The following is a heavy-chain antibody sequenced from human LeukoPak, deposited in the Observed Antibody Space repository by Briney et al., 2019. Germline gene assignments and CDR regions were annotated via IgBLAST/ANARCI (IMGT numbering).Heavy chain of an antibody. CDR1: GGSISSYY. D-gene: IGHD2-15*01. V-gene: IGHV4-4*07. J-gene: IGHJ5*02. Sequence: SETLSLTCTVSGGSISSYYWSWIRQPAGKGLEWIGRIYTSGITNYNPSLKGRVTMSVDTSKNQFSLKLSSVTAADTAVYYCATEPYCSGGSCRGSGPWGQGTLVTVSS. CDR3: ATEPYCSGGSCRGSGP. CDR2: IYTSGIT.